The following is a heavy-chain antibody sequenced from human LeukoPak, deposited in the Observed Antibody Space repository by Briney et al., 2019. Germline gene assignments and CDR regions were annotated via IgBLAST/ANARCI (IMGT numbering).Heavy chain of an antibody. J-gene: IGHJ6*02. D-gene: IGHD3-22*01. CDR1: GFTFSSYG. CDR3: ANGNYYDSSGYYYPLGYYYGMDV. Sequence: GGSLRLSCAASGFTFSSYGMHWVRQAPGKGLEWVAVISYDGSNKYYADSVKGRFTISRDNSKNTLYLQMNSLRAEDTAVYYCANGNYYDSSGYYYPLGYYYGMDVWGQGTTVTVSS. V-gene: IGHV3-30*18. CDR2: ISYDGSNK.